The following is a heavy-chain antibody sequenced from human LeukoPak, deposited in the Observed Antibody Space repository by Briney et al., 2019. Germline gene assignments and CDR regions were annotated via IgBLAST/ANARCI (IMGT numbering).Heavy chain of an antibody. D-gene: IGHD3-16*01. V-gene: IGHV3-7*01. Sequence: GGSLRLSCAASGFTFSTYWMSWVRQAPGKGLEWVANIKQDGSEKYYVDSVKGRFTISRDNAKNSLYLQMNNLRDEDTAIYYCARDPEGGAFDLWGQGTMVTVSS. J-gene: IGHJ3*01. CDR2: IKQDGSEK. CDR3: ARDPEGGAFDL. CDR1: GFTFSTYW.